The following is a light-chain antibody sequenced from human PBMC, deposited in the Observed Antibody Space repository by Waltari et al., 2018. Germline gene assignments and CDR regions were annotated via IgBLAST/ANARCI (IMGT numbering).Light chain of an antibody. Sequence: DIQMTQSPPSLPASLGDTVPTTCHASQGIATTLIWYQQRPGKAPKLLTYRASRLQSGLPSRFSGSGSGTDFTLTISSLQPEDFATYYCQQGHTYPQTFGQGTKVEIK. CDR3: QQGHTYPQT. CDR1: QGIATT. CDR2: RAS. V-gene: IGKV1-NL1*01. J-gene: IGKJ2*01.